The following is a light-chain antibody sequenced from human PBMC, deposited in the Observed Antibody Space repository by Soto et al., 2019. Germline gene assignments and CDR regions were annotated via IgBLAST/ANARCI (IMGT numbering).Light chain of an antibody. CDR2: GAS. J-gene: IGKJ3*01. Sequence: PGDKATLSCGASKSVSNNLAWYHQKPGQAPRPLIYGASTRATGVPARFSGSGSGTEFTLTISSLQSEDSAIYYCQQYSSWPFTFGPGTKVAIE. V-gene: IGKV3-15*01. CDR1: KSVSNN. CDR3: QQYSSWPFT.